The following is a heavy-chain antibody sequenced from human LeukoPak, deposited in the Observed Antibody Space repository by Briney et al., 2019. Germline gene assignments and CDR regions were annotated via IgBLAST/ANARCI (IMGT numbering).Heavy chain of an antibody. CDR3: ARGRVSSSTWYSTYYYFFYMDF. V-gene: IGHV4-59*01. D-gene: IGHD4-11*01. CDR1: DDSITMYY. J-gene: IGHJ6*03. CDR2: VDHTGST. Sequence: PSETLSLTCTVSDDSITMYYWTWIRQPPGKGLEWIGYVDHTGSTELNPSLNGRVSISRDTSNNFFSLRLRSLTAADTAVYFCARGRVSSSTWYSTYYYFFYMDFWGKGTTVTVSS.